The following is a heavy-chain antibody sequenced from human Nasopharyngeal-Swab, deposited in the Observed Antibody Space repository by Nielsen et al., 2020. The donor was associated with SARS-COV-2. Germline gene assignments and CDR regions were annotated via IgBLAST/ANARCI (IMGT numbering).Heavy chain of an antibody. CDR1: GFTFSSYG. V-gene: IGHV3-30*03. J-gene: IGHJ6*02. CDR3: AREVLGYCSSTSCRTYYYYYYGMDV. Sequence: GESLKISCAASGFTFSSYGMHWVRQAPGKGLEWVAVISYDGSNKYYADSVKGRFTISRDNSKNTLYLQMNSLRAEDTAVYYCAREVLGYCSSTSCRTYYYYYYGMDVWGQGTTVTVSS. D-gene: IGHD2-2*01. CDR2: ISYDGSNK.